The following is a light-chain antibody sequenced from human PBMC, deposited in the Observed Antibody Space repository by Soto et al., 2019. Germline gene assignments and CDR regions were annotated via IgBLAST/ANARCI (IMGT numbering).Light chain of an antibody. CDR1: SSDVGGYKY. CDR2: DVT. J-gene: IGLJ3*02. CDR3: CSYAGSFTWV. V-gene: IGLV2-11*01. Sequence: QSALTQPRSVSGSPGQSVTVSCTGTSSDVGGYKYVSWYQQHPGKAPKLLIYDVTYRPSGVPDRFSGSKSGNTASLTISGLQAEDEADYYCCSYAGSFTWVFGGGTQLTVL.